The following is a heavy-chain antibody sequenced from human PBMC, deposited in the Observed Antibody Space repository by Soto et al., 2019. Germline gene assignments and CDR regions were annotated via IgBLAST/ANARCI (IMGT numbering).Heavy chain of an antibody. CDR3: ARSQDIPNGSSHFLRAFDI. J-gene: IGHJ3*02. V-gene: IGHV4-34*01. CDR2: INHSGST. D-gene: IGHD6-13*01. CDR1: GGSFSGYY. Sequence: QVQLQQWGAGLLKPSETLSLTCAVYGGSFSGYYWSWIRQPPGKGLEWIGEINHSGSTNYNPSLKSRSSISVDTSKNQFSLKLSSVTAAGTAVYYCARSQDIPNGSSHFLRAFDIWGQGTMVTVSS.